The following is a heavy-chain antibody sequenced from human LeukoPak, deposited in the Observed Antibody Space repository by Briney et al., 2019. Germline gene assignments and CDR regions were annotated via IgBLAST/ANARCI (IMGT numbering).Heavy chain of an antibody. CDR2: IHYTGST. Sequence: SETLSLTCTVSGGSISSTNYFWGWFRQPPGKGLEWIGSIHYTGSTYYNPSLKSRVTISVDTSKNQFSLKLSSVTAADTAVYYCARAPSGGSLTYYYYGMDVWGQGTTVTVSS. CDR1: GGSISSTNYF. J-gene: IGHJ6*02. D-gene: IGHD2-15*01. V-gene: IGHV4-39*07. CDR3: ARAPSGGSLTYYYYGMDV.